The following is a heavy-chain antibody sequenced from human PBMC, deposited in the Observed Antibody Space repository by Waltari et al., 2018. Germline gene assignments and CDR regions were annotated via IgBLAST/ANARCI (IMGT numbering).Heavy chain of an antibody. V-gene: IGHV6-1*01. Sequence: QVQLQQSGPGLVKPSQTLSLTCAISGDSVSSNTAAWNWIRRSPSRGLEWLGRTYYKSKWYFDYAESVKSRITIIPDRSKNQFSLQLNSVTPEDTAVYYCIRESQFVEWLLLVGAFEIWGQGTMVTVSS. CDR3: IRESQFVEWLLLVGAFEI. CDR2: TYYKSKWYF. D-gene: IGHD3-3*01. CDR1: GDSVSSNTAA. J-gene: IGHJ3*02.